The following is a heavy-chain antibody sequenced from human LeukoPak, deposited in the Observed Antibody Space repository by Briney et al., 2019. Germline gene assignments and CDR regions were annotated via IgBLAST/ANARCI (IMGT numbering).Heavy chain of an antibody. CDR1: GYSFTSYW. V-gene: IGHV5-10-1*01. D-gene: IGHD6-19*01. CDR2: IDPSDSYT. Sequence: GESLKISCKGSGYSFTSYWISWVRQMPGKGLEWMGRIDPSDSYTNYSPSFQGHVTISADKSISTAYLQWSSLEASDTAMYYCAGAGIAVAGNAEYFQHWGQGTLVTVSS. J-gene: IGHJ1*01. CDR3: AGAGIAVAGNAEYFQH.